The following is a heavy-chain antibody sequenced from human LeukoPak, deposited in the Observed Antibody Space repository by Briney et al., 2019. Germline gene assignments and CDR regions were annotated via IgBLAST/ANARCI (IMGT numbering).Heavy chain of an antibody. Sequence: ASVTVSCKASGCTFTSYAMNWVRQAPGQGLEWMGWINTNTGNPTYAQGFTGRFVFSLDTSVSTAYLQISSLKAEDTAVYYCARCPVGYDFWSGYLNWFDPWGQGTLVTVSS. V-gene: IGHV7-4-1*02. CDR1: GCTFTSYA. J-gene: IGHJ5*02. CDR3: ARCPVGYDFWSGYLNWFDP. CDR2: INTNTGNP. D-gene: IGHD3-3*01.